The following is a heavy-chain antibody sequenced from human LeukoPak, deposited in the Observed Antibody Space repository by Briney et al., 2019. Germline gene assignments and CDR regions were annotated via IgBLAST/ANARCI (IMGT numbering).Heavy chain of an antibody. Sequence: PGGCLRLSCAASGFTFSSYSMNWVRQAPGKGLEWVSSISSSSSYIYYADSVKGRFTIPRDNAKNSLYLPMNSLRAEDKALYYCARYTAMVGYFDYWGQGTLVTVSS. D-gene: IGHD5-18*01. V-gene: IGHV3-21*01. J-gene: IGHJ4*02. CDR2: ISSSSSYI. CDR3: ARYTAMVGYFDY. CDR1: GFTFSSYS.